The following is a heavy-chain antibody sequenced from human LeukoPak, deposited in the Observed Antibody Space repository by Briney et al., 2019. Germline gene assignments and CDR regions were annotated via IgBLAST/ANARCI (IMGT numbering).Heavy chain of an antibody. D-gene: IGHD6-13*01. CDR1: RGSIRTADYY. V-gene: IGHV4-39*01. CDR3: ARTSSWYAGAWFDS. Sequence: PSETLSLTCTVSRGSIRTADYYWAWVRQPPGEGLEWLDSIYFSGTPYFNPSLKSRVAVSIDTSKNQFSLKVTSVNASDTAVYFCARTSSWYAGAWFDSWGQGTLVTVSS. CDR2: IYFSGTP. J-gene: IGHJ5*01.